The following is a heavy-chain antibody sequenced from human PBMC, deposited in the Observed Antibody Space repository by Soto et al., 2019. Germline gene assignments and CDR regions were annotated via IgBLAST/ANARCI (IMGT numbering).Heavy chain of an antibody. J-gene: IGHJ4*02. CDR1: GGTFSNFA. D-gene: IGHD3-10*01. Sequence: QVQLVQSGAEVKKPGSSVKVSCKTSGGTFSNFAISWVRQAPGQGLEWMGEIIPTFDTANYAQKFQGRVTIIADESTSTVYMELSSLRSEETAVYYCALGMVRGGGHFDYWGQGTLVTVSS. CDR2: IIPTFDTA. CDR3: ALGMVRGGGHFDY. V-gene: IGHV1-69*12.